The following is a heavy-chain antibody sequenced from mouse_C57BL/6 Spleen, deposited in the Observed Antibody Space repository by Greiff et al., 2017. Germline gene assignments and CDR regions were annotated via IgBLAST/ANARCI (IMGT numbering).Heavy chain of an antibody. CDR2: INPNNGGT. Sequence: EVQLQQSGPELVKPGASVKISCKASGYTFTDYYMNWVKQSHGKSLEWIGDINPNNGGTSYNQKFKGKATLTVDKSSSTAYMELRSLTSEDSAVYYCARGLGKDAMDYWGQGTSVTVSS. CDR1: GYTFTDYY. CDR3: ARGLGKDAMDY. V-gene: IGHV1-26*01. J-gene: IGHJ4*01. D-gene: IGHD4-1*01.